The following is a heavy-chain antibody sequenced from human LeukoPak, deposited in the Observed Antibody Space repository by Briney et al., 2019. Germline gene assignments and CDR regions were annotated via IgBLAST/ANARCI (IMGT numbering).Heavy chain of an antibody. D-gene: IGHD3-22*01. CDR3: ARGGYYDSSGYPEPLNY. V-gene: IGHV4-4*02. CDR2: IYHSGST. J-gene: IGHJ4*02. CDR1: GGSISSSNW. Sequence: SGTLSLTCAVSGGSISSSNWWGWVRQPPGKGLEWIGEIYHSGSTNYNPSLKSRVTIAGDKAKNQFSLKLSSVTAADTAVYYCARGGYYDSSGYPEPLNYWGQGTLVTVSS.